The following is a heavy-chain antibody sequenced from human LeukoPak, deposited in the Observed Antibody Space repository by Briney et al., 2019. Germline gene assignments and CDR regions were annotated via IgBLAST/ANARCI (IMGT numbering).Heavy chain of an antibody. V-gene: IGHV4-59*08. D-gene: IGHD5-18*01. Sequence: SETLSLTCTVSGGSISSYYWSWIRQPPGKGLEWIGYIYYSGSTNYNPSLKSRVTISVDTSKNQFSLKLSSVTAADTAVYYCARQGRHVDTAMGALDYWGQGTLVTVSS. CDR1: GGSISSYY. J-gene: IGHJ4*02. CDR3: ARQGRHVDTAMGALDY. CDR2: IYYSGST.